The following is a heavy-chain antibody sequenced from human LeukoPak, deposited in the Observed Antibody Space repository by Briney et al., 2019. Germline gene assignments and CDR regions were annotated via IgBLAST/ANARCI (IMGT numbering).Heavy chain of an antibody. CDR1: GFTFSSYG. D-gene: IGHD1-26*01. Sequence: GGSLRLSCAASGFTFSSYGMHWVRQAPGKGLEWVAVISYDGSNKYYADSVKGRFTISRDNSKNTLYLQMNSLRAEDTAVYYCAKATFPPLGGSYHHWGQGTLVTVSS. J-gene: IGHJ5*02. CDR2: ISYDGSNK. V-gene: IGHV3-30*18. CDR3: AKATFPPLGGSYHH.